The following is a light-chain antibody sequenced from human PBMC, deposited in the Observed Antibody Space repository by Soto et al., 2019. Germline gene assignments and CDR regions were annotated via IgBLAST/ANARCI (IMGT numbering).Light chain of an antibody. CDR3: QQYHIWPPWT. Sequence: IRMTQCPDALAGSWGEAATLCCRVSQSIRSNLAWYQQRPGRAPRLLMYGASTRADGIPARFTGSGSGTEFTLTISSLQSEDFAVYYCQQYHIWPPWTSGQGTKVDIK. CDR2: GAS. CDR1: QSIRSN. V-gene: IGKV3-15*01. J-gene: IGKJ1*01.